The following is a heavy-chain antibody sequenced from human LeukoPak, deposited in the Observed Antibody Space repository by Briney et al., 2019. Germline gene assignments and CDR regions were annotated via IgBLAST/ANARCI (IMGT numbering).Heavy chain of an antibody. V-gene: IGHV4-59*01. CDR2: IYYSGST. CDR3: ARAAVGAMYNWFDP. D-gene: IGHD1-26*01. CDR1: GGSISSYY. Sequence: SETLSLTCTVSGGSISSYYWSWIRQPPGKGLEWIGYIYYSGSTNYNPSLKSRVTISVDTSKNQFSLKLSSVTAADTAVYYCARAAVGAMYNWFDPWGQGTLVTVS. J-gene: IGHJ5*02.